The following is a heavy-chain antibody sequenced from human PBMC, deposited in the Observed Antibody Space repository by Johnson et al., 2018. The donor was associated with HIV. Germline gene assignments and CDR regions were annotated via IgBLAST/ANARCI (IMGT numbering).Heavy chain of an antibody. CDR1: GFTFSDYG. V-gene: IGHV3-NL1*01. CDR2: IYSGGST. J-gene: IGHJ3*02. D-gene: IGHD5-12*01. Sequence: QVQLVESGGGVVQPGGSLRLSCAASGFTFSDYGIHWVRQVPGKGLEWVSVIYSGGSTYYADSVKGRFTISRDNSKNTLYLQMDSLRPEDTAVYYCAKIWGDIAATGDAFGIWGQGTMVTVSS. CDR3: AKIWGDIAATGDAFGI.